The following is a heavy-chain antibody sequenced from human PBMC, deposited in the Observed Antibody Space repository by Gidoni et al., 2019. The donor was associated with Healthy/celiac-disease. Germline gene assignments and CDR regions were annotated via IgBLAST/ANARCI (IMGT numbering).Heavy chain of an antibody. V-gene: IGHV3-33*06. CDR2: IWYDGSNQ. J-gene: IGHJ4*02. CDR3: AKADSSDAALSI. D-gene: IGHD3-22*01. Sequence: QVQLVESGGGVGQPGRSLRLSCAASGFTFSSYGMHWVRPSPGKGLEWVSVIWYDGSNQYYADSVKGRFTISRDNSKNTLYLQMNSLRAEDTAVYYCAKADSSDAALSIWGQGTLVTVSS. CDR1: GFTFSSYG.